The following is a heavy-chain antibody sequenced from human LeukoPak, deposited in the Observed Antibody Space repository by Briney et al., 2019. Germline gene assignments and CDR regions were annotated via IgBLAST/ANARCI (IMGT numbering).Heavy chain of an antibody. J-gene: IGHJ4*02. V-gene: IGHV1-18*01. CDR3: ARDQAATNTQVRFCLD. CDR2: ISAYNGNT. D-gene: IGHD3-9*01. Sequence: ASVKVSCKASGYTFTSYGISWGRQAPGQGLEWRGWISAYNGNTNFAQKLQGRVTMTTDKSTSTAYMDLRSLRSDDTAVYYCARDQAATNTQVRFCLDWGQGTLVTVSS. CDR1: GYTFTSYG.